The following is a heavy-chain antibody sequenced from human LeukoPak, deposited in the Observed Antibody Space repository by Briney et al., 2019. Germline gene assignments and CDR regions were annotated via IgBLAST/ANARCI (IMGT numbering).Heavy chain of an antibody. CDR2: IIPIFGTA. CDR1: GGTFSSYA. CDR3: ARSVRVATRPPDY. D-gene: IGHD5-12*01. J-gene: IGHJ4*02. V-gene: IGHV1-69*05. Sequence: VASVKVSCKASGGTFSSYAISWVRQAPGQGLEWMGGIIPIFGTANYAQKFQGRVTMTTDTSTSTAYMELRSLRSDDTAVYYCARSVRVATRPPDYWGQGTLVTVSS.